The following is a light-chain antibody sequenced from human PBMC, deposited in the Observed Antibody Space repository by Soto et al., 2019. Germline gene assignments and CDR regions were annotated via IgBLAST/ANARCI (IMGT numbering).Light chain of an antibody. CDR3: QQYNNWPIT. CDR2: DAS. Sequence: EIVLTQSPGTLSLSPGEGVTLSCRASQTVSSRYLAWYQQRPGQAPRLLIYDASSRASGIPDRFSGSGSGTDFTLTITRLEPEDFAVYYCQQYNNWPITFGQGTRLENK. V-gene: IGKV3-20*01. J-gene: IGKJ5*01. CDR1: QTVSSRY.